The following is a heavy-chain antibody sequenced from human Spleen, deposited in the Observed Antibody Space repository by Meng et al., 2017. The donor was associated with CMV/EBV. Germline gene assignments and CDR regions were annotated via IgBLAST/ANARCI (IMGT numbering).Heavy chain of an antibody. J-gene: IGHJ4*02. CDR3: ARDLWAAGDIVKLIDY. CDR1: RFTFDGYD. D-gene: IGHD2-15*01. Sequence: SLKISCAASRFTFDGYDMYWGRQDPGKGLEWVSGINFNSGSIDYADSVKGRFTISRDNSKNTLYVQVNSLRVEDTAVYYCARDLWAAGDIVKLIDYWGQGTLVTVSS. CDR2: INFNSGSI. V-gene: IGHV3-9*01.